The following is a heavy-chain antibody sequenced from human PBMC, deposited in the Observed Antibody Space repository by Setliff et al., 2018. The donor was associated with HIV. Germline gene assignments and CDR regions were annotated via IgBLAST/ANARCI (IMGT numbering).Heavy chain of an antibody. D-gene: IGHD2-2*01. CDR1: SGSISGFY. J-gene: IGHJ3*02. CDR2: ISASGTT. V-gene: IGHV4-4*07. Sequence: SETLSLTCTVSSGSISGFYWTWIRQPAGKGLEWIGRISASGTTVYNPSLKSRVIMSVDTSKKYFALRVTSVTAADSAVYYCARGSCSTISCSLRVGNDAFDIWGQGTMVTVSS. CDR3: ARGSCSTISCSLRVGNDAFDI.